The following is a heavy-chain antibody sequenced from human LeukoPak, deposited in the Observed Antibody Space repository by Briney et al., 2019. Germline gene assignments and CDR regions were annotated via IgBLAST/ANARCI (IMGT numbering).Heavy chain of an antibody. CDR2: MNPNSGNT. J-gene: IGHJ6*02. CDR3: ARGKSTMVRGVTYYGMDV. D-gene: IGHD3-10*01. V-gene: IGHV1-8*01. CDR1: GYTFTSYD. Sequence: ASVKVSCKASGYTFTSYDINWVRQATGQGLEWMGWMNPNSGNTGYAQKFQGRVTMTRNTSISTAYMELSSLRSEDTAVYYCARGKSTMVRGVTYYGMDVWGQGTTVTVSS.